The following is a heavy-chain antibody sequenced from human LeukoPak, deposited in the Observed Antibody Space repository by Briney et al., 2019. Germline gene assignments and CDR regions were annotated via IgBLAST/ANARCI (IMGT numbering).Heavy chain of an antibody. Sequence: SETLSLTCTVSGGSVSSYYWSWIRQPPGKGLEWIGYIYYSGSTNYNPSLKSRVTISVDTSKNQFSLKLSSVTAADTAMYYCARVILGYSYGLDNWGQGTLVTVSS. CDR1: GGSVSSYY. J-gene: IGHJ4*02. CDR2: IYYSGST. V-gene: IGHV4-59*02. D-gene: IGHD5-18*01. CDR3: ARVILGYSYGLDN.